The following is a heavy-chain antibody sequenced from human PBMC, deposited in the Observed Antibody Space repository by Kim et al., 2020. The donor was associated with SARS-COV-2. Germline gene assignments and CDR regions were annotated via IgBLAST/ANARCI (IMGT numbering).Heavy chain of an antibody. Sequence: GGSLRLSCAASGFTFGGYAMHWVRQAPGKGLEWVSLISGDGGSTYYADSVKGRFTISRDNSKNSLYLPMNSLRTEDTAVYYCAKDMGTGERLSLFDYWGQGTLVTVSS. D-gene: IGHD1-26*01. CDR3: AKDMGTGERLSLFDY. J-gene: IGHJ4*02. CDR2: ISGDGGST. CDR1: GFTFGGYA. V-gene: IGHV3-43*02.